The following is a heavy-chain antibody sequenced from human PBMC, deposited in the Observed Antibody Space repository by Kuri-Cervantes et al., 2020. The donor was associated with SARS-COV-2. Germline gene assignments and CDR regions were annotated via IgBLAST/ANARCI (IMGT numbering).Heavy chain of an antibody. CDR2: IYHSGST. CDR1: GYSISSGYY. J-gene: IGHJ4*02. V-gene: IGHV4-38-2*01. D-gene: IGHD3-3*01. Sequence: SETLSLTCAVSGYSISSGYYWGWIRQPPGKGLEWIGSIYHSGSTDYNPSLKSRVTISVDTSKNQFSLKLTSVTAADTAVYFCVGIWSNYRFDYWGQGTLVTVSS. CDR3: VGIWSNYRFDY.